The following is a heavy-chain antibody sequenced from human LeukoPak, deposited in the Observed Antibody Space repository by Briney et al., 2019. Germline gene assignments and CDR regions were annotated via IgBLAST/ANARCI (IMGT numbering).Heavy chain of an antibody. CDR1: GFTFSSYA. J-gene: IGHJ4*02. CDR2: ISDSGGST. D-gene: IGHD1-26*01. CDR3: AKNKEGAGPYYFDY. V-gene: IGHV3-23*01. Sequence: GGSLRLSCAASGFTFSSYAMSWVRQAPGKGLEWVSTISDSGGSTYYADSVKGRFTLSRDNSKNTLYLQMNSLRAEDTAVYYCAKNKEGAGPYYFDYWGQGTLVTVSS.